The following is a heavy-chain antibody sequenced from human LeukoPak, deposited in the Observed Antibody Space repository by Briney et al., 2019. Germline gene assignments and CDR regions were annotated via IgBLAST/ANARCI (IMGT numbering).Heavy chain of an antibody. CDR3: ARDEYSSSSDWFDP. J-gene: IGHJ5*02. CDR1: GFTFSDYY. CDR2: ISSSSSYT. D-gene: IGHD6-6*01. V-gene: IGHV3-11*06. Sequence: PGGSLRLSCAASGFTFSDYYMSWIRQAPGKGLEWVSYISSSSSYTNYADSVKGRFTISRDNAKNSLYLQMNSLRAEDTAVYYCARDEYSSSSDWFDPLGQGTLGTVSS.